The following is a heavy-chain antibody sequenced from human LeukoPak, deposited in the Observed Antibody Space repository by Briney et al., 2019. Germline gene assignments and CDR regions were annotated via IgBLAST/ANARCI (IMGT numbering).Heavy chain of an antibody. Sequence: PGGSLRLSCAASGFTFSRYEMNWVRQAPGQGLEWMGIINPSGGTTSYAQKFQGRVTMTRDTSTSTVDMELSSLKFEDTAVYYCAREGYGSGRRLGMDVWGQGTTVTVSS. D-gene: IGHD3-10*01. V-gene: IGHV1-46*01. CDR2: INPSGGTT. CDR1: GFTFSRYE. CDR3: AREGYGSGRRLGMDV. J-gene: IGHJ6*02.